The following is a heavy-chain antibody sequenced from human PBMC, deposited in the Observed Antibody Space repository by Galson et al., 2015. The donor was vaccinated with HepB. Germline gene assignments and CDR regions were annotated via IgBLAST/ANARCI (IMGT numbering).Heavy chain of an antibody. D-gene: IGHD3-10*01. CDR2: IVVGSGNT. J-gene: IGHJ3*02. CDR1: GFTFTRSA. Sequence: SVKVSCKASGFTFTRSAVQWVRQARGQRLEWIGWIVVGSGNTNYAQKFQERVTFTRDMSTSTAYMELSSLRSEDTAVYYCAAEPITYAFDIWGQGTMVTVSS. CDR3: AAEPITYAFDI. V-gene: IGHV1-58*01.